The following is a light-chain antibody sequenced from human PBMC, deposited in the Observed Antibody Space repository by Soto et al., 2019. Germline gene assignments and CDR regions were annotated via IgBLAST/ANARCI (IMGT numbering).Light chain of an antibody. CDR3: QQYGSSPKT. CDR1: QSVSGAY. CDR2: ATS. Sequence: EIVLTQSPGTLSLSLGQRATLSCRASQSVSGAYLGWYQQSPGQAPRLLIYATSTRATGIPDRFSGSGSGTDFTLTISRLEPEDFAVYYCQQYGSSPKTFGQGTKVDIK. J-gene: IGKJ1*01. V-gene: IGKV3-20*01.